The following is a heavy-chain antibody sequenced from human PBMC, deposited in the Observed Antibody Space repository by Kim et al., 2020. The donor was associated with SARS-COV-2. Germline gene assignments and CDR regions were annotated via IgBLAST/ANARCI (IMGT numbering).Heavy chain of an antibody. Sequence: SETLSLTCTVSGGSISSYYWSWIRQPPGKGLEWIGYIYYSGSANYNPSLTSRVTISVDTSNNQFSLRLRSVTAADTAVYYCARSRFERITIFGVVIIAAMDVWGQGTTVTVS. CDR3: ARSRFERITIFGVVIIAAMDV. CDR2: IYYSGSA. D-gene: IGHD3-3*01. J-gene: IGHJ6*02. V-gene: IGHV4-59*01. CDR1: GGSISSYY.